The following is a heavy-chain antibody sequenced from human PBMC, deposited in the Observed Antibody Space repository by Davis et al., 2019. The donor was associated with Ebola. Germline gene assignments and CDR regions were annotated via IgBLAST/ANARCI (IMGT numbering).Heavy chain of an antibody. CDR2: ITGISDYI. J-gene: IGHJ6*02. V-gene: IGHV3-21*01. CDR1: TFTFGGYS. D-gene: IGHD3-22*01. CDR3: ARGFYDITGYYHYYNGMDV. Sequence: GESPKTHFDASTFTFGGYSMNWVRQAPGKGLEWVSSITGISDYIYYADSVKGRFTISRDNAKNSLYLQMNSLRAEDTAIYYCARGFYDITGYYHYYNGMDVWGQGTTVTVS.